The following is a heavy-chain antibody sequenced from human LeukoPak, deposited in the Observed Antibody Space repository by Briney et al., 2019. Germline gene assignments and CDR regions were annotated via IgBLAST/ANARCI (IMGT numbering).Heavy chain of an antibody. V-gene: IGHV4-4*02. CDR3: AGAIAVAVPGDWFDP. D-gene: IGHD6-19*01. J-gene: IGHJ5*02. Sequence: SETLSLTCAVSGGSISRSNWWSWVRQPPGKQLQRSGAIYHSGSTNYNPFLKSRVTISVDKPKNQFSLKLSSVTAADTAVYYCAGAIAVAVPGDWFDPWGQGTLVNVSS. CDR1: GGSISRSNW. CDR2: IYHSGST.